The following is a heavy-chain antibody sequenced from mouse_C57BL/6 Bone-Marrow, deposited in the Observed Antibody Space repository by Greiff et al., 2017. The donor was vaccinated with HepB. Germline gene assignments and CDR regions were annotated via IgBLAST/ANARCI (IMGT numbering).Heavy chain of an antibody. Sequence: EVMLVESGGGLVQPGGSLKLSCAASGFTFSDYGMAWVRQAPRKGPEWVAFISNLAYSIYYADTVTGRFTISRENAKNTLYLEMSSLRSEDTAMYYCARQDDSPFAYWGQGTLVTVSA. CDR2: ISNLAYSI. D-gene: IGHD2-4*01. J-gene: IGHJ3*01. V-gene: IGHV5-15*01. CDR3: ARQDDSPFAY. CDR1: GFTFSDYG.